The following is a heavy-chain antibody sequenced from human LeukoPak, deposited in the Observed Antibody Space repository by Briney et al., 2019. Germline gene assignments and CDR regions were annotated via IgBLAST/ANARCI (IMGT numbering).Heavy chain of an antibody. V-gene: IGHV3-64*01. D-gene: IGHD2-21*02. Sequence: GGSLRLSCAASGFTFSSYAMHWVRQAPGKGLEYVSAISSNGGSTYYANSVKGRFTISRDNSKNTLYLQMGSLRAEDTAVYYCARDPDSAGYFDYWGQGTLVTVSS. CDR3: ARDPDSAGYFDY. CDR1: GFTFSSYA. CDR2: ISSNGGST. J-gene: IGHJ4*02.